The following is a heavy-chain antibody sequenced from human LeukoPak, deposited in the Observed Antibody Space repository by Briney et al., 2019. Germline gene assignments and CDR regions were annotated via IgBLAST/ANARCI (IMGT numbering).Heavy chain of an antibody. CDR2: ISSSGSTI. J-gene: IGHJ4*02. V-gene: IGHV3-48*03. CDR1: GFTFSSYE. D-gene: IGHD6-13*01. CDR3: AKIIAAANRPTFDY. Sequence: PGGSLRLSCAASGFTFSSYEMNWVRQAPGKGLEWVSYISSSGSTIYYADSVKGRFTISRDNAKNSLYLQMNSLRAEDTAVYYCAKIIAAANRPTFDYWGQGTLVTVSS.